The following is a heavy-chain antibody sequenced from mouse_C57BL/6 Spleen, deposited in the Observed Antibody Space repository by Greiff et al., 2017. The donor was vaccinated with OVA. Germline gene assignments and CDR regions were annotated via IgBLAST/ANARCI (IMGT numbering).Heavy chain of an antibody. J-gene: IGHJ2*01. CDR2: IYPGSGST. V-gene: IGHV1-55*01. D-gene: IGHD3-2*02. CDR1: GYTFTSYW. CDR3: AAAQATFYYFDY. Sequence: QVQLKQPGAGLVKPGASVEMSCKASGYTFTSYWITWVKPRPGQGLEWIGDIYPGSGSTNYNEKFKSKATLTVDTSSSTAYMQLSSLTSEDSAVYYCAAAQATFYYFDYWGQGTTLTVSS.